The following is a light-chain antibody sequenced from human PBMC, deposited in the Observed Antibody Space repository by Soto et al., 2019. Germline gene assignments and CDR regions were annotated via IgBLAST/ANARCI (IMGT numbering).Light chain of an antibody. CDR1: QSVSSSY. CDR3: QQYRSSHPT. J-gene: IGKJ1*01. V-gene: IGKV3-20*01. CDR2: GAS. Sequence: EIGLTQSPGTLSLSPGERATLSCRASQSVSSSYLAWYQQKPGQAPSLLLYGASSRATGIPDRFSGSGSGTDFTLTTSRLEPEDFAVYYCQQYRSSHPTFGQGTNTDIK.